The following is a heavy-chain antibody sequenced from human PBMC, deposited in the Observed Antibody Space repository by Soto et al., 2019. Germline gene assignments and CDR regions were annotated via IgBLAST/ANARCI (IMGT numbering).Heavy chain of an antibody. D-gene: IGHD3-10*01. CDR2: LSGSGGTT. CDR1: GVTFSNYA. V-gene: IGHV3-23*01. CDR3: AKQRADYGSGANTFYFDS. Sequence: EVQLLESGGGLVQPGGSLRLSCTVSGVTFSNYAMNWVRQAPGKGLEWVSSLSGSGGTTYYPDSVKGRFIISRDNSNNTLYLLMNSLRAEHTALYYCAKQRADYGSGANTFYFDSWGQGALVTVSS. J-gene: IGHJ4*02.